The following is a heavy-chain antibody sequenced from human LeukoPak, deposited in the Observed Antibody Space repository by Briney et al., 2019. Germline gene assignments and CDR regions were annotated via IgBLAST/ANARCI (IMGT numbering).Heavy chain of an antibody. Sequence: GGCLRLSCVAFGFNVSINYMGWVRQAPGKGLEWVLVIYSGGTTYYADAMQGRFTISRDISKNTVYLRLTSLRVEDTAAYYCARDPYSSGWYFYWGQGILVTVSS. CDR3: ARDPYSSGWYFY. D-gene: IGHD6-19*01. V-gene: IGHV3-66*01. CDR1: GFNVSINY. J-gene: IGHJ4*02. CDR2: IYSGGTT.